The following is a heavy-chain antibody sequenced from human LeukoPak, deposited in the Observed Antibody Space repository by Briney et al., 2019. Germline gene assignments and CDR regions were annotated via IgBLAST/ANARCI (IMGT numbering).Heavy chain of an antibody. CDR3: ARGLAVRNSSGWYYFDY. Sequence: ASETLSLTCAVYGGSFSGYYWSWIRQPPGKGLEWIGEINHSGSINYNPSLKSRVTISVDTSKNQFSLKLSSVTAADTAVYYCARGLAVRNSSGWYYFDYWGQGTLVTVSS. D-gene: IGHD6-19*01. CDR1: GGSFSGYY. J-gene: IGHJ4*02. CDR2: INHSGSI. V-gene: IGHV4-34*01.